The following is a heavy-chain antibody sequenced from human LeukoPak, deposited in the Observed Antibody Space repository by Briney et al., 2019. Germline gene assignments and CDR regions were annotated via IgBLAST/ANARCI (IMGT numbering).Heavy chain of an antibody. CDR1: GGSFSGYY. CDR2: INHSGST. J-gene: IGHJ6*02. V-gene: IGHV4-34*01. Sequence: PSETLSLTCAVYGGSFSGYYWSWIRQPPGKGLEWIGEINHSGSTNYNPSLKSRVTISVDTSKNQFSLKLSSVTAADTAVYYCARAHVAYCSGGSCYSRYYYGMDVWGQGTTVTVSS. D-gene: IGHD2-15*01. CDR3: ARAHVAYCSGGSCYSRYYYGMDV.